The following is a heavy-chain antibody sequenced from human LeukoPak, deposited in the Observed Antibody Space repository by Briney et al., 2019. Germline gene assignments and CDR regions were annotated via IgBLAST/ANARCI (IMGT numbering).Heavy chain of an antibody. D-gene: IGHD2-15*01. Sequence: QPGGSLRLSCAASGLTFSGYVMSWARQAPGKGLEWVSAISGSGGSTYYADSVKGRFTISRDNSKNTLYLQMNSLRAEDTAVYYCAKALKSLGYCSGGSCYCIDYWGQGTLVTVSS. CDR3: AKALKSLGYCSGGSCYCIDY. V-gene: IGHV3-23*01. CDR2: ISGSGGST. CDR1: GLTFSGYV. J-gene: IGHJ4*02.